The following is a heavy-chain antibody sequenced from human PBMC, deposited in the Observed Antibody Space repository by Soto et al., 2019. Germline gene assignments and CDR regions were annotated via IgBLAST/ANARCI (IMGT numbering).Heavy chain of an antibody. Sequence: QVQLVPSGAEVKKPGASVKVSCKASGYTFTSYGISWVRQAPGQGLEWMGWNSAYNGNTNYAQKPQGRVTMTTDTSTSTAYMELRSLRSDDTAVYYCAGALFGQWLANNWFDPWGQGSLVTVSS. CDR1: GYTFTSYG. CDR2: NSAYNGNT. V-gene: IGHV1-18*01. D-gene: IGHD6-19*01. J-gene: IGHJ5*02. CDR3: AGALFGQWLANNWFDP.